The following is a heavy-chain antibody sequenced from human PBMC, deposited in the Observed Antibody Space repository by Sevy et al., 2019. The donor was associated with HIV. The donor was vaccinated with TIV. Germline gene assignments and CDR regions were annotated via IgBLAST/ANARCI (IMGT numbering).Heavy chain of an antibody. CDR2: ISYDGSNK. CDR3: ARARGIQLWAFDY. J-gene: IGHJ4*02. D-gene: IGHD5-18*01. CDR1: GFTFSSYA. V-gene: IGHV3-30-3*01. Sequence: GGSLRLSCAASGFTFSSYAMHWVRQAPGKGLEWVAVISYDGSNKYHADSVKGRFTISRDNSKNTLYLQMNSLRAEDTAVYYCARARGIQLWAFDYRGQGTLVTVSS.